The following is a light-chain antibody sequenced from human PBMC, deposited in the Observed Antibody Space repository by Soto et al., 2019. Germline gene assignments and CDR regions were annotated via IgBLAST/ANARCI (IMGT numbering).Light chain of an antibody. V-gene: IGLV1-40*01. CDR2: GNS. CDR3: QSYDSSLSGLWV. J-gene: IGLJ3*02. Sequence: QSVLTQPPSVSGAPGQRVTISCTGSSSNIGAGYDVHWYQQLPGTAPKLLIYGNSNRPSGVPDRFSGSKPGTSASLAITGLQAEDEADYYCQSYDSSLSGLWVFGGGTQLTVL. CDR1: SSNIGAGYD.